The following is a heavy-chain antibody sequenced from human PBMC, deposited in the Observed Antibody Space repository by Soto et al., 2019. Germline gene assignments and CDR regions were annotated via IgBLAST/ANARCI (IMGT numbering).Heavy chain of an antibody. V-gene: IGHV4-31*03. CDR3: AREPRGEGGLDY. CDR2: IYYSGST. J-gene: IGHJ4*02. Sequence: QVQLQESGPGLVKPSQTLSLTCTVSGGSISRGGYYWSWIRQHPGKGLEWVGNIYYSGSTYYNPALNNRVTISVEASKNKFSLKQSSGTAADKAVDYCAREPRGEGGLDYWGQGTLVTVSS. D-gene: IGHD3-16*01. CDR1: GGSISRGGYY.